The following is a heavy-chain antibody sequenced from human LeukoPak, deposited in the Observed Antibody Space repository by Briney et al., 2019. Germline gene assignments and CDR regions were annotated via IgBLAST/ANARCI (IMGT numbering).Heavy chain of an antibody. Sequence: ASVKVSCTASGYTFINFGIYWVRQAPGQGLEWMGWISAYNGNTKYAQQFQGRVTMTTDTSTSTAYMELRSLRSGDTAVYYCARAHYGDPPGDYCGQGTLVTVSS. V-gene: IGHV1-18*01. J-gene: IGHJ4*02. CDR2: ISAYNGNT. CDR1: GYTFINFG. D-gene: IGHD4-17*01. CDR3: ARAHYGDPPGDY.